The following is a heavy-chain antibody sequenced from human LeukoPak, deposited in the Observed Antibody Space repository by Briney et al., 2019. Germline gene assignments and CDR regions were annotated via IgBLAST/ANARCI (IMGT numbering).Heavy chain of an antibody. CDR2: TYYRSKWYN. Sequence: SQTLSLTCAISGDSVSSNSAGWNWIRQSPSRGLEWLGRTYYRSKWYNDYALSLRGRITISPDTSKHHFSLQLNSVTPEDTAVYYCARGAAGARGDWFDSWGQGTLVTVSS. CDR1: GDSVSSNSAG. V-gene: IGHV6-1*01. J-gene: IGHJ5*01. CDR3: ARGAAGARGDWFDS. D-gene: IGHD1-26*01.